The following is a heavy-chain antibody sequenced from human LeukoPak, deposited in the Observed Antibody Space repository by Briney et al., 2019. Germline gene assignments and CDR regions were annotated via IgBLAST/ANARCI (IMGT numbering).Heavy chain of an antibody. CDR2: ISGSGGST. D-gene: IGHD3-10*01. Sequence: GGSLRLSCAASGFTFSSYAMSWVRQPPGKGLEWVSAISGSGGSTYYADSVKGRFTISRDNSKNTLYLQMNSLRAEDTAVYYCAREGFSYYYGSGSLNWFDPWGQGTLVTVSS. CDR3: AREGFSYYYGSGSLNWFDP. V-gene: IGHV3-23*01. CDR1: GFTFSSYA. J-gene: IGHJ5*02.